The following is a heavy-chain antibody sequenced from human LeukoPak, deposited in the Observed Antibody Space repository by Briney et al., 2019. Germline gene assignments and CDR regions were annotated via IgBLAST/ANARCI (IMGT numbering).Heavy chain of an antibody. CDR1: GFTFSGHW. J-gene: IGHJ4*02. CDR2: ITPDGRAT. CDR3: AKDVRWSGGGEY. Sequence: GGSLRLSCVASGFTFSGHWMHGVRQVPGKGLLAVSRITPDGRATAYADSVKGRFTISRDNSKNTLYLQMNSLRVEDTAVYFCAKDVRWSGGGEYWGQGTLVTVSS. D-gene: IGHD3-3*01. V-gene: IGHV3-74*03.